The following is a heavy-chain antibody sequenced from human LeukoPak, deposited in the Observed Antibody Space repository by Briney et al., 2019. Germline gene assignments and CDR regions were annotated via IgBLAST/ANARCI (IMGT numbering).Heavy chain of an antibody. V-gene: IGHV1-18*04. CDR2: ISAYNGNT. Sequence: ASVKVSCKASGYTFTSYGISWVRHAPGQGLEWMGWISAYNGNTNYAQKLQGRVTMTTDTSTSTAYMELRSLRSDDTAVYYCARDLSQGIQLWFEGYFDYWGQGTLVTVSS. J-gene: IGHJ4*02. D-gene: IGHD5-18*01. CDR1: GYTFTSYG. CDR3: ARDLSQGIQLWFEGYFDY.